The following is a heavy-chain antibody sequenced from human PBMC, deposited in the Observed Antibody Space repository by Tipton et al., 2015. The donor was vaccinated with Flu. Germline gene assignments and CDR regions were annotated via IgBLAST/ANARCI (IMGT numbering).Heavy chain of an antibody. Sequence: LRLSCTVSGGSLSNYYWNWIRQPPGKRLEWIGYIYYSGTTSYNPSLKSRVTISIDTSRSQFSLMLSSVTAADTAVYYCARDPVWSGDRRGMDVWGQGTTVTVSS. CDR2: IYYSGTT. CDR1: GGSLSNYY. V-gene: IGHV4-59*01. J-gene: IGHJ6*02. CDR3: ARDPVWSGDRRGMDV. D-gene: IGHD7-27*01.